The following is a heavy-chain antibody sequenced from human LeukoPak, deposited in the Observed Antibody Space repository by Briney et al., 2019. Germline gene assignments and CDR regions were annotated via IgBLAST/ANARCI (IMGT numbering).Heavy chain of an antibody. CDR3: ARLNDFWSGYYVNWFDP. Sequence: SETLSLTCTVSGYSISSGYYWGWIRQPPGKGLEWIGSIYHSGSTYYNPSLKSRVTISVDTSKNQFSLKLSSVTAADTAVYYCARLNDFWSGYYVNWFDPWGQGTLVTVSS. CDR1: GYSISSGYY. CDR2: IYHSGST. D-gene: IGHD3-3*01. J-gene: IGHJ5*02. V-gene: IGHV4-38-2*02.